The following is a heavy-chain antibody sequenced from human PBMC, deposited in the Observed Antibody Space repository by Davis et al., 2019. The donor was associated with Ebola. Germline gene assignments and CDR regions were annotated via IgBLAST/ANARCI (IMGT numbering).Heavy chain of an antibody. CDR1: EFTFSTYA. CDR3: ARKFATTPAV. D-gene: IGHD4-17*01. CDR2: ISGRSSTI. V-gene: IGHV3-48*02. Sequence: GESLKISCAASEFTFSTYAMSWVRQAPGKGLEWVSVISGRSSTIYYADSVKGRFTISRDDAKNSLYLQMNSLKDEDTAVYYCARKFATTPAVWGQGTMVTVSS. J-gene: IGHJ3*01.